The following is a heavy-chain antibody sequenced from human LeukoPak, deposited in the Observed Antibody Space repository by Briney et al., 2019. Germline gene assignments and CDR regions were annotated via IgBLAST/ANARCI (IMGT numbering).Heavy chain of an antibody. CDR1: GFTFSSYW. Sequence: GGSLRLSCAASGFTFSSYWMHWVRQAPGKGLVWVSRINSDESSTSYADSVKGRFTISRDNAKNTLYLQMNSLRAEDTAVYYCTTLYGDYDDYWGQGTLVTVSS. CDR3: TTLYGDYDDY. D-gene: IGHD4-17*01. J-gene: IGHJ4*02. V-gene: IGHV3-74*01. CDR2: INSDESST.